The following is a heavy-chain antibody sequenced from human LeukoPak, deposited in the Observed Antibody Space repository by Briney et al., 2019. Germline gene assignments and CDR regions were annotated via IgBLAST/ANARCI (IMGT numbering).Heavy chain of an antibody. CDR2: IWYDGSNK. D-gene: IGHD6-13*01. CDR1: GFTFSSYG. Sequence: GRSLRLSCAASGFTFSSYGMHWVRQAPGKGLEWVAVIWYDGSNKYYADSVKGRFTISRDNSKNTLYLQMNSLRAEDTAVHYCAKDPSRYSSSWLDYWGQGTLVTVSS. V-gene: IGHV3-33*06. CDR3: AKDPSRYSSSWLDY. J-gene: IGHJ4*02.